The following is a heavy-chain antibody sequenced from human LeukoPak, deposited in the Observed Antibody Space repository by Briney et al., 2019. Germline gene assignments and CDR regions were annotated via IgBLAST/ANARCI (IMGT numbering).Heavy chain of an antibody. CDR3: ARSHLTTLNYYDY. V-gene: IGHV4-4*07. CDR2: IYTSGST. CDR1: GGSISSYY. Sequence: SETLSLTCTVSGGSISSYYWSWIRQPAGKGLEWIGRIYTSGSTNYNPSPKSRVTMSVDTSKNQFSLNLISVTATDTAVYYCARSHLTTLNYYDYWGQGTLVTVSS. D-gene: IGHD4-17*01. J-gene: IGHJ4*02.